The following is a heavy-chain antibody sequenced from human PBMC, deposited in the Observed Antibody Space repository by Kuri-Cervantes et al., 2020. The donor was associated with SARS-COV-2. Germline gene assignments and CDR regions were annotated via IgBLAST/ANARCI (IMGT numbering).Heavy chain of an antibody. Sequence: SETLSLTCTVSGGSISSGGYYWSWIRQHPGKGLEWIGYIYYSGSTNYNPSLKSRVTISVDTSKNQFSLKLSSVTAADTAVYYCARVGSTIFGVVRWFDPWGQGTLVTVSS. CDR1: GGSISSGGYY. CDR3: ARVGSTIFGVVRWFDP. V-gene: IGHV4-31*03. CDR2: IYYSGST. D-gene: IGHD3-3*01. J-gene: IGHJ5*02.